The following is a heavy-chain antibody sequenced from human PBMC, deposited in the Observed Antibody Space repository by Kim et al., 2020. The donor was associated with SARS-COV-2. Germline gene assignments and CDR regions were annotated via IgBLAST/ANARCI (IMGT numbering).Heavy chain of an antibody. Sequence: GGSLRLSCAVSGFTFSKSWLSWVRQAPGKGPEWVANINPDGREQYYVDSVKGRFTISRDNPKNSLYLQINSLSAADTAIYYCASPRMGYWGQGTLVTVSS. CDR1: GFTFSKSW. V-gene: IGHV3-7*01. CDR2: INPDGREQ. CDR3: ASPRMGY. J-gene: IGHJ4*02. D-gene: IGHD3-16*01.